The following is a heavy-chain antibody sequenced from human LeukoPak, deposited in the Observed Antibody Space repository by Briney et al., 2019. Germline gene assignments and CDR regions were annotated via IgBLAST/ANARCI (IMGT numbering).Heavy chain of an antibody. D-gene: IGHD1-14*01. CDR2: IIPVFGTA. CDR1: GGTFSTYV. V-gene: IGHV1-69*06. J-gene: IGHJ6*03. Sequence: GASVKVSCKASGGTFSTYVISWVRQAPGQGLEWMGGIIPVFGTANYAEKFQDRVTITADKSTSTAYMELSSLRSEDTAMYYCAINQAGYYYMDVWGKGTSVTVSS. CDR3: AINQAGYYYMDV.